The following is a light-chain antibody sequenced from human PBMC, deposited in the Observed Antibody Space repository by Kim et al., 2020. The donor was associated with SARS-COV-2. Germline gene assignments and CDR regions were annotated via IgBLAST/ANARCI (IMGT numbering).Light chain of an antibody. Sequence: TSVGDRVTITCRASQSISSYLNWYQQKPGKAPKLLIYAASSLQSGVPSRFSGSGSGTDFTLTISSLQPEDFATYYCQQSYSTPFTFGPGTKVDIK. CDR1: QSISSY. J-gene: IGKJ3*01. V-gene: IGKV1-39*01. CDR3: QQSYSTPFT. CDR2: AAS.